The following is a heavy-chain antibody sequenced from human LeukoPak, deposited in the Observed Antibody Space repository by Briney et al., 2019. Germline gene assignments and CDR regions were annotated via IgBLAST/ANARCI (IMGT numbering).Heavy chain of an antibody. V-gene: IGHV3-48*04. CDR1: GFTFNSYN. CDR2: ISSGSNIV. D-gene: IGHD3-10*01. J-gene: IGHJ4*02. Sequence: GGSLRLSCVAPGFTFNSYNMNWVRQAPGKGLEWISYISSGSNIVYYADSVKGRFTISRDNAKNSLYLQMNSLRAEDTAVYYCARGGSGSRGFDYWGQGTLVTVSS. CDR3: ARGGSGSRGFDY.